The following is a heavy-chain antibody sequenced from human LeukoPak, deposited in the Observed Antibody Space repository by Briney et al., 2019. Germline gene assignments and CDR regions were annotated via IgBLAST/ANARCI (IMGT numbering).Heavy chain of an antibody. CDR2: INHFGRT. Sequence: PSETLSLTCTVYDDSYRNYYWTWIRQPPGKGLEWIGEINHFGRTNYSPSLKSRLTMSVGASRYQFSLTLTSVTAADTAVYYCARGVQRAALVPPYYFDFWGQGTLVTVSS. J-gene: IGHJ4*02. V-gene: IGHV4-34*01. CDR3: ARGVQRAALVPPYYFDF. D-gene: IGHD5-18*01. CDR1: DDSYRNYY.